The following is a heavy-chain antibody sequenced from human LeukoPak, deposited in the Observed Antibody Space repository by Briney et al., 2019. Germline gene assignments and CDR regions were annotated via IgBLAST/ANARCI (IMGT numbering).Heavy chain of an antibody. CDR3: ARVQAYGGKGYFDY. J-gene: IGHJ4*02. V-gene: IGHV4-59*01. Sequence: PSETLSLPCTVSGGSISSYYWSWIRQPPGKGLEWIGYIYYSGSTNYNPSLKSRVTISVDTSKNQFSLKLSSVTAADTAVYYCARVQAYGGKGYFDYWGQGTLVTVSS. CDR1: GGSISSYY. D-gene: IGHD4-23*01. CDR2: IYYSGST.